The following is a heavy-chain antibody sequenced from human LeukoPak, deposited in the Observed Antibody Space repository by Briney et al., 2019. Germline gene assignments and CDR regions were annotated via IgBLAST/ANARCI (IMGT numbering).Heavy chain of an antibody. CDR1: AGSISNYF. Sequence: SETLSLTCTVSAGSISNYFWSWIRQPAGKGLEWIGRIYTSGTTNYSPSLKSRVTMSVDTSTNQFSLKLTSVTTADTAVYYCARENGLGSRGLDFWGQGTLVTVSS. V-gene: IGHV4-4*07. CDR3: ARENGLGSRGLDF. D-gene: IGHD3-10*01. J-gene: IGHJ4*02. CDR2: IYTSGTT.